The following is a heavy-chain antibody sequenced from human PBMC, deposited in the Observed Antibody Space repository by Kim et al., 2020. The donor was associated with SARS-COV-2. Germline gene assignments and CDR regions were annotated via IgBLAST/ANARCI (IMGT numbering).Heavy chain of an antibody. Sequence: GGSLRLSCAASGFPFSIYAMSWVRQTPGRGLEWVSSMTARGENIYYADSVKGRFTIPRDDSKSTLYLHMNSLRADDTATNYCAKEFDSGWTDWYFDLWGR. CDR3: AKEFDSGWTDWYFDL. CDR1: GFPFSIYA. V-gene: IGHV3-23*01. J-gene: IGHJ2*01. CDR2: MTARGENI. D-gene: IGHD6-19*01.